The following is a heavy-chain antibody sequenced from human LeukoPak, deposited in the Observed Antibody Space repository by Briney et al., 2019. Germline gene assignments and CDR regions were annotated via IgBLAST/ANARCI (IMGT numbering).Heavy chain of an antibody. D-gene: IGHD6-19*01. J-gene: IGHJ3*02. CDR3: ARGPVSRSSGWSRYAFDI. CDR2: IYYSGST. CDR1: GGSISSYY. Sequence: SETLSLTCTVSGGSISSYYWSWIRQPPGKGPEWIGYIYYSGSTNYNPSLKSRVTISVDTSKNQFSLKLSSVTAADTAVCYCARGPVSRSSGWSRYAFDIWGQGTMVTVSS. V-gene: IGHV4-59*01.